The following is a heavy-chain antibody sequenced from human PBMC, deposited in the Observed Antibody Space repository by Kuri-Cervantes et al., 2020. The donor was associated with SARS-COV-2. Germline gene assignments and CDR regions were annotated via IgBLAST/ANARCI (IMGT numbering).Heavy chain of an antibody. Sequence: GESLKISCAASGFTFSDYYMNWVRQAPGKGLEWVSYISSSSSTIYYADSVKGRFTISRDNAKNSLYLQMNSLRAEDTAVYYCCVVSGYWGQGTLVTVSS. CDR2: ISSSSSTI. CDR3: CVVSGY. V-gene: IGHV3-48*01. CDR1: GFTFSDYY. D-gene: IGHD3-22*01. J-gene: IGHJ4*02.